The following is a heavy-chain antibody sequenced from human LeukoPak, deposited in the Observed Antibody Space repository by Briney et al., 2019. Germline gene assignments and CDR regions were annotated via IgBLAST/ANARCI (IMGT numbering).Heavy chain of an antibody. CDR1: GFPFSNAW. Sequence: PGGSLRLSCAASGFPFSNAWISWARQAPGKGLEWVGRIKSKTDGGTTDYAAPVKGRFTISRDDSKNTLYLQMNSLKTEDTAVYYCTTDISRGWLRYTPAEGYWGQGTLVTVSS. CDR2: IKSKTDGGTT. J-gene: IGHJ4*02. D-gene: IGHD5-12*01. CDR3: TTDISRGWLRYTPAEGY. V-gene: IGHV3-15*01.